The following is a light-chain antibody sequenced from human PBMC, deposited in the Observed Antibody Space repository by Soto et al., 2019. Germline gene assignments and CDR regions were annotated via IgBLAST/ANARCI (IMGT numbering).Light chain of an antibody. CDR3: QQYNSYPWT. Sequence: DIQMTQSPSTLSASVGDRVTITCRASQSISSWLAWYQQKPRKAPKLLIYDASSLESGVPSRFSGSGSGTEFTLTISSLQPDDFATYYCQQYNSYPWTFGQGPKV. CDR2: DAS. CDR1: QSISSW. J-gene: IGKJ1*01. V-gene: IGKV1-5*01.